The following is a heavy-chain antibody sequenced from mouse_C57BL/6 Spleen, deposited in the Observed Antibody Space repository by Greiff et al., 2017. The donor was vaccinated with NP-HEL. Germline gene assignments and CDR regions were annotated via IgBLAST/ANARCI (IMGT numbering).Heavy chain of an antibody. CDR3: ARAYSNYCYWYFDV. CDR2: INPNNGGT. CDR1: GYTFTDYN. V-gene: IGHV1-18*01. Sequence: VQLQQSGPELVKPGASVKIPCKASGYTFTDYNMDWVKQSHGKSLEWIGDINPNNGGTIYNQKFKGKATLTVDKSSSTAYMELRSLTSEDTAVYYCARAYSNYCYWYFDVWGTGTTVTVSS. D-gene: IGHD2-5*01. J-gene: IGHJ1*03.